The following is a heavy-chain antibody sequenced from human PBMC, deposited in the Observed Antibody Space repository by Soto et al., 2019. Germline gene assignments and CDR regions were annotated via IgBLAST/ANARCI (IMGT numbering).Heavy chain of an antibody. Sequence: EVQLVETGGGLIQPGGSLRLSCAASGFTVSSNYMSWVRQAPGKGLEWVSVIYSGGSTYYADSVKGRFTISRDNSKNTLYLPMTSLKAEDTAVYYCARGGYVLWSGYYPYFDYWGRGTLLTVSS. J-gene: IGHJ4*02. V-gene: IGHV3-53*02. CDR1: GFTVSSNY. D-gene: IGHD3-3*01. CDR2: IYSGGST. CDR3: ARGGYVLWSGYYPYFDY.